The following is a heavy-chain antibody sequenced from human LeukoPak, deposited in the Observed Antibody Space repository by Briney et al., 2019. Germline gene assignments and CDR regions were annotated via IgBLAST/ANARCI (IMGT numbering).Heavy chain of an antibody. V-gene: IGHV5-51*01. Sequence: GESLKISCKGSGYSFTSYWIGWVRQMPGKGLEWMGIIYPGDSDTRYSPSFQGQVTISADKPISTAYLQWSSLKASDTAMYYCARHQAYYYDSSGYRYFDYWGQGTLVTVSS. CDR3: ARHQAYYYDSSGYRYFDY. CDR1: GYSFTSYW. D-gene: IGHD3-22*01. CDR2: IYPGDSDT. J-gene: IGHJ4*02.